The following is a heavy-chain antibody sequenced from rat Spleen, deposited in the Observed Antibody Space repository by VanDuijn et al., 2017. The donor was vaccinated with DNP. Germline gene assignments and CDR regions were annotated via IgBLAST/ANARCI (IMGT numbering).Heavy chain of an antibody. CDR1: GFSLTSYS. CDR3: ARDRPIASASPYGMDA. CDR2: MWYDGDT. Sequence: QVQLKESGPGLVQPSETLSLTCTVSGFSLTSYSVSWVRQPSGKGPEWMGRMWYDGDTIYNPALNSRLSISRDTSKNQVFLKMNSLQTDDTGTYYCARDRPIASASPYGMDAWGQGTSVTVSS. J-gene: IGHJ4*01. D-gene: IGHD1-2*01. V-gene: IGHV2-34*01.